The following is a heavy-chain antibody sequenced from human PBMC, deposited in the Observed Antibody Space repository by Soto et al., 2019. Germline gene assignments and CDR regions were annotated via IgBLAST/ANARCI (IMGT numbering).Heavy chain of an antibody. V-gene: IGHV1-8*01. CDR1: GYTFTSYD. D-gene: IGHD6-13*01. CDR3: AREIIGKAGPDPFDY. J-gene: IGHJ4*02. CDR2: MNPYRGNT. Sequence: QVQLVQSGAEVKKSGASVKVSCKASGYTFTSYDINWVRQATGQGLEWMGWMNPYRGNTGYAQKFQGRVSMTRDTSRNTAYMELSSLKSEDTAVYYCAREIIGKAGPDPFDYWGQGTLVTVSS.